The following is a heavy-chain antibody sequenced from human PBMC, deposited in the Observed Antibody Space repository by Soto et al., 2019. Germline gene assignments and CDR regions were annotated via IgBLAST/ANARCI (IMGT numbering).Heavy chain of an antibody. CDR1: GFTFSSIS. CDR2: FRSGGDDGTT. J-gene: IGHJ4*02. V-gene: IGHV3-23*01. CDR3: AKKVNSGPGSQYFDY. Sequence: GGSLRLSCAASGFTFSSISMSWVRQAPGKGLEWVSGFRSGGDDGTTYYADSVKGRFTISRDTSKNTLYLQMDSLRAEDTAIYYCAKKVNSGPGSQYFDYWGQGTLVTVSS. D-gene: IGHD3-10*01.